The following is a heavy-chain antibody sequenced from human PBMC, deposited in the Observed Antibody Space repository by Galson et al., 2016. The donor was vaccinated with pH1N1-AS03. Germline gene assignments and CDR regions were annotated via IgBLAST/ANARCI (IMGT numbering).Heavy chain of an antibody. J-gene: IGHJ3*02. V-gene: IGHV3-30*02. Sequence: SLRLSCAASGFTFSSYGMHWVRQAPGKGLEWVASIRYDGSNKYYADSVRGRFTISRDNSKNTLYLQMNSLRSEDTAVYHCVGGMGSGHNRGFDIWGQGTMVTVSS. CDR2: IRYDGSNK. CDR3: VGGMGSGHNRGFDI. D-gene: IGHD5-24*01. CDR1: GFTFSSYG.